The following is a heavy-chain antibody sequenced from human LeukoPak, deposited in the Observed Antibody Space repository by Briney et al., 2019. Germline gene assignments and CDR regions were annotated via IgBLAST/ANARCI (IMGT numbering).Heavy chain of an antibody. CDR2: IRYDGSNK. V-gene: IGHV3-30*02. D-gene: IGHD5-18*01. CDR3: AKDLRGYAPLPDYCYYMDV. J-gene: IGHJ6*03. CDR1: GFTFSSYG. Sequence: PGGSLRLSCAASGFTFSSYGMHWVRQAPGKGLEWVAFIRYDGSNKYYADSVKGRFTISRDNSKNTLYLQMNSLRAEDTAVYYCAKDLRGYAPLPDYCYYMDVWGKGTTATISS.